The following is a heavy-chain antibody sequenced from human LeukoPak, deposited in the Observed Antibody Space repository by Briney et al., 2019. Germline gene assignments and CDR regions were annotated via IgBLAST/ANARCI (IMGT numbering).Heavy chain of an antibody. CDR3: ARAREAEYAFDI. D-gene: IGHD6-13*01. Sequence: SVKGRFTISRDNAKNSLYLQMNSLRAEDTAVYYCARAREAEYAFDIWGRGTVVTVFS. J-gene: IGHJ3*02. V-gene: IGHV3-21*04.